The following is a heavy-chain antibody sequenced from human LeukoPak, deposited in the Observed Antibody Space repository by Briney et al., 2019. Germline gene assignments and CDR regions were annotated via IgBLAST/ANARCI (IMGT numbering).Heavy chain of an antibody. Sequence: GGSLRLSCAASGFTFSSFQMNWVRQAPGKGLEWVSYISDTGTTIYYADSVKGRFTISRDNAKNSLYLQMNSLRDEDTAVYYCAREGYNPPRAMDVWGQGTTVTVSS. CDR3: AREGYNPPRAMDV. CDR1: GFTFSSFQ. J-gene: IGHJ6*02. D-gene: IGHD3-10*01. CDR2: ISDTGTTI. V-gene: IGHV3-48*03.